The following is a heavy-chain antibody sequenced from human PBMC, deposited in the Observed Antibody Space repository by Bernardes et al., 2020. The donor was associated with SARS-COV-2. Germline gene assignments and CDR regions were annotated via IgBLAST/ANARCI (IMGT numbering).Heavy chain of an antibody. V-gene: IGHV4-59*01. CDR3: ARAPWSRYSSGWYSFDY. CDR2: IYYSGST. Sequence: SETLSLTCTVSSGSISSYYWSWIRQPPGKGLEWIGYIYYSGSTNYNPSLKSRVTISVDTSKNQFSLKLSSVTAADTAVYYCARAPWSRYSSGWYSFDYWGQGTLVTVSS. J-gene: IGHJ4*02. D-gene: IGHD6-19*01. CDR1: SGSISSYY.